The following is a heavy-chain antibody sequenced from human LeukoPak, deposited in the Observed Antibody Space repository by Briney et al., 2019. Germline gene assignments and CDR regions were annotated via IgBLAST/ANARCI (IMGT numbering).Heavy chain of an antibody. CDR3: ARGRGVPAAIRRGNWFDP. CDR1: GGSFRGYY. J-gene: IGHJ5*02. CDR2: INHSGST. V-gene: IGHV4-34*01. Sequence: SETLSLTCAVYGGSFRGYYWSWICQPPGKGLEWIGEINHSGSTNYNPSLKSRVTISVDTSKNQFSLKLSSVTAADTAVYYCARGRGVPAAIRRGNWFDPWGQGTLVTVSS. D-gene: IGHD2-2*02.